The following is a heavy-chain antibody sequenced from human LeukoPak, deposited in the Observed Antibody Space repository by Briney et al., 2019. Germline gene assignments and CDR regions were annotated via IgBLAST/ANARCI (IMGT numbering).Heavy chain of an antibody. V-gene: IGHV4-59*12. CDR2: IYYSGST. J-gene: IGHJ5*02. D-gene: IGHD2-2*01. Sequence: SETLSLTCTVSGGSISSYYWSWIRQPPGKGLEWIGYIYYSGSTNYNPSLKSRVTISVDTSKNQFSLKLSSVTAADTAVYYCARDRGYEGGWFDPWGQGTLVTVSS. CDR3: ARDRGYEGGWFDP. CDR1: GGSISSYY.